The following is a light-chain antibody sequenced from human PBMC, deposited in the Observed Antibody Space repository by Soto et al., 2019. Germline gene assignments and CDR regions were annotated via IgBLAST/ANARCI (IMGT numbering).Light chain of an antibody. CDR1: QNVLYRSSNKSY. CDR2: WAS. Sequence: DIVMTQSPDFLAVSLGERATITCKSSQNVLYRSSNKSYLAWYQQRPGQPPRLLLYWASTRESGVPDRFVGSGSKTDFAHTISSQQAADEAIYHCQQYYNTPYTFGQGTTLEIK. J-gene: IGKJ2*01. CDR3: QQYYNTPYT. V-gene: IGKV4-1*01.